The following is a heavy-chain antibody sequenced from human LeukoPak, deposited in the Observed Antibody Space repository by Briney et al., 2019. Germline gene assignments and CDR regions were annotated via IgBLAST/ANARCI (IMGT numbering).Heavy chain of an antibody. D-gene: IGHD2-21*02. CDR3: ARCTGGDCGGAFDM. V-gene: IGHV1-8*01. CDR1: GNTSTSYD. Sequence: ASVKVSCKTSGNTSTSYDINWLRQATGQGLEWMGWMNPNTGNADSAQKFQGRVTMTSNVSISTAYMELSSLRSEDTALYYCARCTGGDCGGAFDMWGQGTMVTVSS. CDR2: MNPNTGNA. J-gene: IGHJ3*02.